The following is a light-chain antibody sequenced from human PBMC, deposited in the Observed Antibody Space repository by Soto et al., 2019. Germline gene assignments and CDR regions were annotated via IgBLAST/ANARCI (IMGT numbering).Light chain of an antibody. CDR1: SSDVGTYDY. CDR3: CSFSTSGTHV. J-gene: IGLJ1*01. V-gene: IGLV2-14*01. CDR2: DVN. Sequence: QSALTQPASVSGSPGQSITISCTGTSSDVGTYDYVSWHQQHPGKAPKLIIYDVNNRPSGVSSRFSGSKSGNTASLTISGLQAEDEAHYYCCSFSTSGTHVFGTGTKLTVL.